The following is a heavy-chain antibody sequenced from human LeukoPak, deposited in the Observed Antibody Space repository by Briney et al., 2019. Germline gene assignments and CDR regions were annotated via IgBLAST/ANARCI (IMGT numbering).Heavy chain of an antibody. J-gene: IGHJ4*02. V-gene: IGHV3-23*01. CDR3: AKSDYGDYNYFDY. CDR2: ISGSGGST. CDR1: GFTFSSYA. D-gene: IGHD4-17*01. Sequence: GGSLRLSCAASGFTFSSYAMSWVRQAPGKGLEWVSAISGSGGSTYYADSVKGRFTISRDNSKNMLYLQMNSLRAEDTAVYYCAKSDYGDYNYFDYWGQGTLVTVSS.